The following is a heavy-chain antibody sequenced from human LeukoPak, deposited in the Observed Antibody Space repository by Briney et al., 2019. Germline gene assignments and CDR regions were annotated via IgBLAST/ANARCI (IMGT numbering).Heavy chain of an antibody. CDR2: IRYDGSNK. CDR3: AKGGGYEAQYYYYYLDV. CDR1: GFTFSSYG. D-gene: IGHD5-12*01. V-gene: IGHV3-30*02. J-gene: IGHJ6*03. Sequence: GGSLRLSCAASGFTFSSYGMHWVRQAPGKGLEWVAFIRYDGSNKYYVDSVKGRFTISRDNSKNTLYLQMKSLRAEDTAVYYCAKGGGYEAQYYYYYLDVWGKGTTVTISS.